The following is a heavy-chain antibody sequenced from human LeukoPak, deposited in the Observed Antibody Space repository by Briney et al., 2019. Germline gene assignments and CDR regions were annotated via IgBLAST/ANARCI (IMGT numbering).Heavy chain of an antibody. CDR1: GGSISGSSYY. J-gene: IGHJ4*02. V-gene: IGHV4-39*07. D-gene: IGHD1-26*01. Sequence: PSETLSLTCTVSGGSISGSSYYWGWIRQPPGKGLEWIGEIYHSGSTNYNPSLKSRVTISVDKSKNQFSLKLSSVTAADTAVYYCARDSAGSGSYYGSAPGLDWGQGTLVTVSS. CDR3: ARDSAGSGSYYGSAPGLD. CDR2: IYHSGST.